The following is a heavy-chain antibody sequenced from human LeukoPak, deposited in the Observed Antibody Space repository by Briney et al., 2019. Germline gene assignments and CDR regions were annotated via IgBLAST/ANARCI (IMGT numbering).Heavy chain of an antibody. Sequence: ASVKVSCKASGYTFTGYYMHWVRQAPGQGLEWMGWISAYNGNTNYAQKLQGRVTMTRNTTISTAYMELSSLRSEDTAVYYCARGRYCSGGSCYYYYGMDVWGQGTTVTVSS. D-gene: IGHD2-15*01. CDR2: ISAYNGNT. V-gene: IGHV1-8*02. CDR1: GYTFTGYY. CDR3: ARGRYCSGGSCYYYYGMDV. J-gene: IGHJ6*02.